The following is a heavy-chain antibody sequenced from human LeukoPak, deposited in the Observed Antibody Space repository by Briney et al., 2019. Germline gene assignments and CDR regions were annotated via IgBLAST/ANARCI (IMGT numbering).Heavy chain of an antibody. CDR3: ARVGGMTTINNAAFDI. J-gene: IGHJ3*02. D-gene: IGHD5-24*01. V-gene: IGHV4-59*01. CDR1: GGSMKPFY. CDR2: IYHSGST. Sequence: SETLSLTCTVSGGSMKPFYWSWIRQTPGKGLEWIGYIYHSGSTNYNPSLKSRVTMSLDTSKNQFSLKLTSVTAADTAIYYCARVGGMTTINNAAFDIWGQGTMVTVSS.